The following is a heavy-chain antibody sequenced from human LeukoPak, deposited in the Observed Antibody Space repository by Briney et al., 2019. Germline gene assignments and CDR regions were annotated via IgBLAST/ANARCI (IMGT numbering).Heavy chain of an antibody. CDR2: INPSGGST. J-gene: IGHJ6*03. CDR3: ARAGTESKWGLPRADYYYMDV. Sequence: ASVKVSCKASGYTFTSYYMHWVRQAPGQGLEWMGIINPSGGSTNSAQKFQGRVTLTRDTSISTAYMELSNLRSDDTAVYYCARAGTESKWGLPRADYYYMDVWAKGTTVTVSS. CDR1: GYTFTSYY. D-gene: IGHD7-27*01. V-gene: IGHV1-46*01.